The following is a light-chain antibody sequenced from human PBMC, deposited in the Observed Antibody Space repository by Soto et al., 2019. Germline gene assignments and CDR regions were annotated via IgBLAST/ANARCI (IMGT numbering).Light chain of an antibody. CDR3: RSYTSSSTHV. CDR1: SSDVGGYNY. CDR2: DVS. Sequence: QSALTQPASVSGSPGQSITISCTGTSSDVGGYNYVSWYQQHPGKAPKLIIYDVSNRPSGVSNRFSGPKSGNTASLTISGLQAEDEADYYCRSYTSSSTHVFGTGTKVTVL. V-gene: IGLV2-14*01. J-gene: IGLJ1*01.